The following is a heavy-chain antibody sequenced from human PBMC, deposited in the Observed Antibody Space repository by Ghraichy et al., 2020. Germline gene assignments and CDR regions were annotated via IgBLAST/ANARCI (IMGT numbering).Heavy chain of an antibody. J-gene: IGHJ4*02. V-gene: IGHV4-61*01. Sequence: GSLRLSCTVSGGSVSSASYYWSWIRQPPGKGLEWIGYIYYSGSTNYNPSLKSRATISVDTSKNQFSLNLISVTAAETAVYYCARADRRFCITTDCYIFDSWGQGTLVTVSS. CDR3: ARADRRFCITTDCYIFDS. D-gene: IGHD2-2*02. CDR1: GGSVSSASYY. CDR2: IYYSGST.